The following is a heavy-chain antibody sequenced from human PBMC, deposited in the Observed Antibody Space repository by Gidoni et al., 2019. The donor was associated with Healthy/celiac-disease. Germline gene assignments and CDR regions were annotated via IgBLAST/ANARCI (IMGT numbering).Heavy chain of an antibody. CDR1: GFTFSNAW. J-gene: IGHJ4*02. CDR3: TLHESYYDSSGQHY. V-gene: IGHV3-15*01. CDR2: IKSKTDGGTT. D-gene: IGHD3-22*01. Sequence: EVQLVESGGGLVKPGGSLRLSCAASGFTFSNAWMSWVRQAPGKGLEWVGRIKSKTDGGTTDYAAPVKGRFTISRDDSKNTLYLQMNSLKTEDTAVYYCTLHESYYDSSGQHYWGQGTLVTVSS.